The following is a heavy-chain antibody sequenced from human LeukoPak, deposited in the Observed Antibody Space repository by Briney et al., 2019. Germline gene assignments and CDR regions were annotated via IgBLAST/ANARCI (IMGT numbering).Heavy chain of an antibody. CDR1: GYTFTSYY. J-gene: IGHJ4*02. Sequence: ASVKVSCKASGYTFTSYYMHWVRQAPGQGLECMGIINPSGGSTSYAQKFQGRVTMTRDTSTSTVYMELSSLRSEDTAVYYCARGGADYYGSGSLDYWGQGTLVTVSS. V-gene: IGHV1-46*01. CDR3: ARGGADYYGSGSLDY. D-gene: IGHD3-10*01. CDR2: INPSGGST.